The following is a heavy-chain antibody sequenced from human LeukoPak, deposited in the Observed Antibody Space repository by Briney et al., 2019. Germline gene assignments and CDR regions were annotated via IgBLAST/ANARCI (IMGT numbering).Heavy chain of an antibody. CDR2: INHSGST. V-gene: IGHV4-34*01. J-gene: IGHJ6*02. CDR3: ARGLDYDFWSGYYIPLGGMDV. CDR1: GGSFSGYY. Sequence: SETLSLTCAVYGGSFSGYYWSWIRQPPGKGLEWIGEINHSGSTNYNPSHKSRITISVDTSKNQFSLKLSSVTAADTAAYYCARGLDYDFWSGYYIPLGGMDVWGQGTTVTVSS. D-gene: IGHD3-3*01.